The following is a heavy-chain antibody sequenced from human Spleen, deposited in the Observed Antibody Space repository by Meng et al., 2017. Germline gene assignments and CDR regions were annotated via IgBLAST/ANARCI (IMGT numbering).Heavy chain of an antibody. J-gene: IGHJ4*01. D-gene: IGHD6-19*01. Sequence: QGQLQESGPGLVKPSQTLSLTCTVSGGSINSGDYYWSWIRQYPGKGLEWIGYIYYSGSTYYNPSLKSLVTISVDPSKNQFSLMVSSVTAADTAVYYCASSGWYRGPNYFDYWGQGTLVTVSS. CDR2: IYYSGST. V-gene: IGHV4-31*01. CDR3: ASSGWYRGPNYFDY. CDR1: GGSINSGDYY.